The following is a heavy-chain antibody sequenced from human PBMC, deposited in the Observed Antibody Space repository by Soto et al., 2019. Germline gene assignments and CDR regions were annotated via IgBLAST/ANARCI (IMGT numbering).Heavy chain of an antibody. J-gene: IGHJ4*02. CDR3: ARHSNDVDYYDSSHISH. CDR2: IDPSDSYT. V-gene: IGHV5-10-1*01. CDR1: GYSFTSYW. Sequence: PGESLKISCKGSGYSFTSYWISWVRQMPGKGLEWMGRIDPSDSYTNYSPSFQGHVTISADKSISTAYLQWNSLKASDTAMYYCARHSNDVDYYDSSHISHWGQGTLVTVSS. D-gene: IGHD3-22*01.